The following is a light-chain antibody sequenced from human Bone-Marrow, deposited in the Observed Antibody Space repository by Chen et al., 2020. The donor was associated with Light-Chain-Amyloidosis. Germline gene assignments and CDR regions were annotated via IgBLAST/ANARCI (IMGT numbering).Light chain of an antibody. CDR2: EVT. Sequence: QPALTQPPSASGSPGQSVTIPCPGTSGDVGRYNYVSWYQQNPGKAPKLMIYEVTKRPSGVPDRFSGSKSGNTASLTVAGLQADDEADYYCSSYAGDNNYVVFGGGTKLTVL. J-gene: IGLJ2*01. CDR1: SGDVGRYNY. CDR3: SSYAGDNNYVV. V-gene: IGLV2-8*01.